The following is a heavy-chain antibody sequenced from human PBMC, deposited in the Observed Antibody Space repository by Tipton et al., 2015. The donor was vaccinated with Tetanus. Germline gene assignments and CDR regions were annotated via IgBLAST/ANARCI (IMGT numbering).Heavy chain of an antibody. CDR3: ARGRLSGGYSSNAFDI. CDR2: IFPDDSDT. J-gene: IGHJ3*02. Sequence: QLVQSGAEVKEPGESLKISCQGSGYNFASYWIGWVRQMPGKGLEWMGIIFPDDSDTRYSPSFQGQVTFSAEESISTAYLQWSSLKASDTAMYFCARGRLSGGYSSNAFDIWGQGTMVTVSS. CDR1: GYNFASYW. V-gene: IGHV5-51*01. D-gene: IGHD5-18*01.